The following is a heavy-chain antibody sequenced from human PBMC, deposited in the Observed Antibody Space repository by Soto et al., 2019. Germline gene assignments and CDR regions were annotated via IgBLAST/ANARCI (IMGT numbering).Heavy chain of an antibody. J-gene: IGHJ4*02. V-gene: IGHV3-53*02. D-gene: IGHD6-19*01. CDR2: IYSGGST. CDR1: GFTVSSNY. Sequence: EVQLVETGGGLIQPGGSLRLSCAASGFTVSSNYMSWVRQAPGKGLEWVSVIYSGGSTYYADSVKGRLTISRDNSKNTLYLQMNSLRAEDMAVYYCARVVRAVAGIPVSYFDYWGQGTLVTVSS. CDR3: ARVVRAVAGIPVSYFDY.